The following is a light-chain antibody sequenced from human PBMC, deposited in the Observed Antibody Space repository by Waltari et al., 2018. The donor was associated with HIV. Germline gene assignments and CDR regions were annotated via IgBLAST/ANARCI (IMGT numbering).Light chain of an antibody. Sequence: EIVMTQSPATLSVSPGESATLSCRASQSVSNNLAWYQQKPGQAPGLLIYGASTRATGIPARVSGSGSGTEFTLTISSLQSEDFAVYYCQQYNNWPPWTFGQGTKVEI. CDR3: QQYNNWPPWT. J-gene: IGKJ1*01. CDR1: QSVSNN. V-gene: IGKV3-15*01. CDR2: GAS.